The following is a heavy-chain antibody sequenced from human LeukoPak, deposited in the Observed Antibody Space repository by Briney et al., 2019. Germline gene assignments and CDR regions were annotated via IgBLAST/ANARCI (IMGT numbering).Heavy chain of an antibody. CDR2: IYYSGST. CDR3: ARHSPINCGGDCPPIN. Sequence: SETLSLTCTVSGGSISSYYWSWIRQPPGKGLEWIGYIYYSGSTNYNPSLKSRVTISVDTSKNQFSLKLSSVTAAHTAVYYCARHSPINCGGDCPPINWGQGTLVTVSS. V-gene: IGHV4-59*08. J-gene: IGHJ4*02. CDR1: GGSISSYY. D-gene: IGHD2-21*02.